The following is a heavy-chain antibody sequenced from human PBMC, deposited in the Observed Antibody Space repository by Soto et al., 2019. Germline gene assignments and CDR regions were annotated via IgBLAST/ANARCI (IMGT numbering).Heavy chain of an antibody. CDR1: GFSVSSKY. CDR2: IYAGSIT. Sequence: GGSLRLSCAVSGFSVSSKYMSWVRQAAGKGLEWVAVIYAGSITFYADSVKGRFTISRDDSKNSLYLQMSSLRVEDTAVYYCARIPYDNSGNIFDYWGQ. V-gene: IGHV3-53*01. J-gene: IGHJ4*02. D-gene: IGHD3-22*01. CDR3: ARIPYDNSGNIFDY.